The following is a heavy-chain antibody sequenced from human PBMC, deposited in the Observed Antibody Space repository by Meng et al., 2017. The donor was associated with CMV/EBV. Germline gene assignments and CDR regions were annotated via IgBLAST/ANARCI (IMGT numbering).Heavy chain of an antibody. J-gene: IGHJ6*02. CDR1: GFTLSSYG. Sequence: GESLKISCAASGFTLSSYGMHWVRQAPGKGLEWVAFLRYDISNKFYADSVKGRFTISRDNSKNTLYLQMNSLRAEDTAVYYCARARSGWYNGQNYYYYGMDVWGQGTTVTVSS. CDR2: LRYDISNK. V-gene: IGHV3-30*02. D-gene: IGHD6-19*01. CDR3: ARARSGWYNGQNYYYYGMDV.